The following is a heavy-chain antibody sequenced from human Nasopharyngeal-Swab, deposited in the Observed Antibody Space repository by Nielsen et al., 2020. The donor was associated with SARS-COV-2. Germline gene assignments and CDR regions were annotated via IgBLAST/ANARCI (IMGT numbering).Heavy chain of an antibody. Sequence: GESLKISCAASGFTFSSYAMHWVRQAPGKGPEWVAVISYDGSNKYYADSVKGRFTISRDNSKNTLYLQMNSLRAEDTAVYYCARSDIVVVVADIGAFLNWGQGTLVTVSS. D-gene: IGHD2-15*01. CDR2: ISYDGSNK. CDR1: GFTFSSYA. CDR3: ARSDIVVVVADIGAFLN. J-gene: IGHJ4*02. V-gene: IGHV3-30-3*01.